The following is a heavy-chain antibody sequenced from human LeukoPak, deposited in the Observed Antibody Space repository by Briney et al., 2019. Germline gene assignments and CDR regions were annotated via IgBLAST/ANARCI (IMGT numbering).Heavy chain of an antibody. J-gene: IGHJ6*03. V-gene: IGHV3-11*04. CDR2: ISSGGSTI. CDR1: GFSFSNHY. CDR3: ARDGMYGSSSYYYYMDV. Sequence: GGSLRLSCTASGFSFSNHYMNWIRQAPGRGLEWISYISSGGSTIHYADSVKGRFTISRDNAKNTLYLQMNSLRAEDTAVYYCARDGMYGSSSYYYYMDVWGKGTTVTVSS. D-gene: IGHD6-6*01.